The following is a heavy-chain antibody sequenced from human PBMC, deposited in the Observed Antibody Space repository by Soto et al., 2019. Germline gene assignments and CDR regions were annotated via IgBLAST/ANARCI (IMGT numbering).Heavy chain of an antibody. CDR3: VRRYDPYYFDY. CDR2: LRSKAYGGTS. CDR1: GFTFGDYA. D-gene: IGHD1-1*01. V-gene: IGHV3-49*03. Sequence: PGGSLRLSCTASGFTFGDYAMSWLRQAPGKELEWVGFLRSKAYGGTSEYAASVKGRFTISRDDSKSIAYLQMNSLKTEDTGTYFCVRRYDPYYFDYWGQGTLVTVS. J-gene: IGHJ4*02.